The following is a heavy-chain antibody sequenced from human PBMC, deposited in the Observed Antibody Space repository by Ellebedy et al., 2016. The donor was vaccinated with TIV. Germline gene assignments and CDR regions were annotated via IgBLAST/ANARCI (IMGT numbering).Heavy chain of an antibody. Sequence: GESLKISCKGSGYSFTSYWINWVRQMPGKGLEWMGRIDPSDSYTNYSPSFQGHVTISADKSISTAYLQWSSLKASDTAIYYCAKHHLLAVAGDFDYWGQGTLVTVSS. V-gene: IGHV5-10-1*01. J-gene: IGHJ4*02. CDR3: AKHHLLAVAGDFDY. CDR1: GYSFTSYW. CDR2: IDPSDSYT. D-gene: IGHD6-19*01.